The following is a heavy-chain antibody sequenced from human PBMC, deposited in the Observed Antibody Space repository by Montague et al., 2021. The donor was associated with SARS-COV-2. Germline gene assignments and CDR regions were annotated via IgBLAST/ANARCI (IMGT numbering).Heavy chain of an antibody. CDR2: IYYSGST. CDR1: GGSISSSSYY. J-gene: IGHJ5*02. CDR3: ARQGSGSYYNWFDP. Sequence: SETLSLTCTVSGGSISSSSYYWGWIRQPPGKGLEWIGSIYYSGSTYHNPSLKSRVTISVDTSKYQFSLKLSSVTAADTAVYYCARQGSGSYYNWFDPWSQGTLVTVSS. D-gene: IGHD1-26*01. V-gene: IGHV4-39*01.